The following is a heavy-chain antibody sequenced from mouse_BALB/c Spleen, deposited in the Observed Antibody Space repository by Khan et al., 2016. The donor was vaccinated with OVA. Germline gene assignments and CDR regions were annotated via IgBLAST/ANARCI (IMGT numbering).Heavy chain of an antibody. D-gene: IGHD2-4*01. CDR1: GYIFTSYW. J-gene: IGHJ2*01. CDR2: IYPGTGST. V-gene: IGHV1S132*01. Sequence: QVQLQQSGAELVRLGASVKLSCKTSGYIFTSYWIHWVKQRSGQGLEWIARIYPGTGSTYYNEKFKGKATLTADTSSSTAYMQLSSLKSEDSAVYCWARRDYDADYFDYWGQGTTLTVSS. CDR3: ARRDYDADYFDY.